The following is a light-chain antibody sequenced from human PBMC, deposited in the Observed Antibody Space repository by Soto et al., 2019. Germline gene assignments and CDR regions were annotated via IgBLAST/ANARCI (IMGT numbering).Light chain of an antibody. CDR3: QTWGTGPWV. CDR2: LNSNGSH. V-gene: IGLV4-69*01. J-gene: IGLJ3*02. CDR1: SGHSNYA. Sequence: QPVLTQSPSASASLRASVKLTCTLSSGHSNYAIAWHQQQPEKGPRYLMKLNSNGSHSKGDGIPDRFSGSSSGAERYLTISSLQSEDEADYYCQTWGTGPWVFGGGTKLTVL.